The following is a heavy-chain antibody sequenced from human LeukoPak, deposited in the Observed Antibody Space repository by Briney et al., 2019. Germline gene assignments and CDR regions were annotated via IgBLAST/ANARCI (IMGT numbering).Heavy chain of an antibody. CDR1: GFTVSSNY. CDR2: MYSDGKT. CDR3: ARDVIVGASNI. Sequence: GGSLRLSCAASGFTVSSNYMSWVRQAPGKGLEWVSVMYSDGKTYYADSVKGRFTISRDISKNTLDLQMNSLRPEDTAVYYCARDVIVGASNIWGQGTLVTVSS. J-gene: IGHJ4*02. D-gene: IGHD1-26*01. V-gene: IGHV3-53*01.